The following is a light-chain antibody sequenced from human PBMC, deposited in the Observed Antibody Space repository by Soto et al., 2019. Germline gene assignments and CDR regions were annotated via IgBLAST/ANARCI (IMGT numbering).Light chain of an antibody. CDR3: QQSYSNPPIT. CDR1: QSISSY. CDR2: AAS. Sequence: DIQMTQSPSSLSASVGDRVTITCRASQSISSYLNWYQQKPGKAPKLLIYAASSLQSGVPSRFSGSGSGTDFTLTISSLQPEDFATYYCQQSYSNPPITFGQGTRLEIX. J-gene: IGKJ5*01. V-gene: IGKV1-39*01.